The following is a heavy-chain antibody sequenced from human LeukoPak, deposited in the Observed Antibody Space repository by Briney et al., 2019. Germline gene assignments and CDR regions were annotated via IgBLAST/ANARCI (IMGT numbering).Heavy chain of an antibody. V-gene: IGHV1-18*01. CDR3: ARYGGTNRSFDY. D-gene: IGHD1-14*01. CDR1: GYTFSSYG. Sequence: ASVKVSCKASGYTFSSYGITWVRQAPGQGLEWMGWISPFSGNTNYVQNLQGRVSMTTDTSTSTVYMELRSLRSDDTAVYYCARYGGTNRSFDYWGPGTLVSVSS. J-gene: IGHJ4*02. CDR2: ISPFSGNT.